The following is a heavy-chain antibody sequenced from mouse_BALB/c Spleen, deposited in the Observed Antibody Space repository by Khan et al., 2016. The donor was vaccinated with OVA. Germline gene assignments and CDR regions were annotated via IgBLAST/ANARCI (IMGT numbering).Heavy chain of an antibody. CDR3: AKWGTADYYAMDY. V-gene: IGHV2-3*01. Sequence: QVQLKESGPGLVAPSQSLSITCTVSGFSLTNYGVNWVRQPPGKGLEWLGVIWGDGSTNYHSTLMSRLSISKDNSQSQAFLKLSRLQTDDTATYYCAKWGTADYYAMDYWGQGTSVTVSS. D-gene: IGHD1-2*01. J-gene: IGHJ4*01. CDR1: GFSLTNYG. CDR2: IWGDGST.